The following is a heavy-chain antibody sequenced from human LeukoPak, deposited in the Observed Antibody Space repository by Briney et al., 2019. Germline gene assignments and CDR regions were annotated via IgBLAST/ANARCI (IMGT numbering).Heavy chain of an antibody. J-gene: IGHJ4*02. D-gene: IGHD3-22*01. CDR2: INHSGST. V-gene: IGHV4-34*01. CDR3: ARVGGRNDSSVLYYFDY. Sequence: SETLSLTCTVSGGSISSYYWSWIRQPPGKGLEWIGEINHSGSTNYNPSLKSRVTISVDTSKNQFSLKLSSVTAADTAVYYCARVGGRNDSSVLYYFDYWGQGTLVTVSS. CDR1: GGSISSYY.